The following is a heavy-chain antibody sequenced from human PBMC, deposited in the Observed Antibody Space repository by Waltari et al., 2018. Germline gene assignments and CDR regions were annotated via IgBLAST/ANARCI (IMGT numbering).Heavy chain of an antibody. CDR3: AKKYCSGGSCCFDY. Sequence: EVQLLESGGGSVQPGGSLRLSCAASGFTLTNYGMSWVRQAPGKGLEWVSQITYRGDNTYYADSVKGRFTISRDTSKSTLYLQMNSLRADDTAVYYCAKKYCSGGSCCFDYWGQGILVTVSS. CDR2: ITYRGDNT. J-gene: IGHJ4*02. CDR1: GFTLTNYG. V-gene: IGHV3-23*01. D-gene: IGHD2-15*01.